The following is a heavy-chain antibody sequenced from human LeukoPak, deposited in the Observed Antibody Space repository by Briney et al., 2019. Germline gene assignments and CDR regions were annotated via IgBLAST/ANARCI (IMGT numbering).Heavy chain of an antibody. CDR3: ARGRGSSSWSGNWFDP. Sequence: ASVKVSCKASGGTFSSYAINWVRLATGQGLEWMGWMNPNSGNTGYAQKLQGRVTMTRNTSISTAYMELSSLTSEDTAVYYCARGRGSSSWSGNWFDPWGQGTLVTVSS. CDR2: MNPNSGNT. D-gene: IGHD6-13*01. J-gene: IGHJ5*02. CDR1: GGTFSSYA. V-gene: IGHV1-8*02.